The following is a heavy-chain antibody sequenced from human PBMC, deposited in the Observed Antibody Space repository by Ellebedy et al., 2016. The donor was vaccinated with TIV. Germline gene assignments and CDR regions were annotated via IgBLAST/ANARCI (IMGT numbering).Heavy chain of an antibody. V-gene: IGHV1-18*01. CDR2: ISAYNGNT. CDR3: ARGGVLPEVGRRRRWFDP. J-gene: IGHJ5*02. CDR1: GDNFTSYG. D-gene: IGHD4/OR15-4a*01. Sequence: ASVKVSCXASGDNFTSYGISWVRQAPGQGLEWMGWISAYNGNTKYTQKFRGRVAMATDTSSTTAYMELRSLRSDDTAVYYCARGGVLPEVGRRRRWFDPWGQGTLVTVSS.